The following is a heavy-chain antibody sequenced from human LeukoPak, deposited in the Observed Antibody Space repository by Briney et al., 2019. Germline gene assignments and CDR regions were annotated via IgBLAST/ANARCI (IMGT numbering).Heavy chain of an antibody. V-gene: IGHV3-23*01. CDR3: AKEAFSCFDY. CDR1: GFTSSGYA. CDR2: ISGSGGSA. D-gene: IGHD2-2*01. J-gene: IGHJ4*02. Sequence: GGSLRLSCAASGFTSSGYAMSWVRQAPGKGLEWVSGISGSGGSAYYADSVKGRFTISRDNSKNTLYLQMNGLRAEDTAVYYCAKEAFSCFDYWGQGTLVTVSS.